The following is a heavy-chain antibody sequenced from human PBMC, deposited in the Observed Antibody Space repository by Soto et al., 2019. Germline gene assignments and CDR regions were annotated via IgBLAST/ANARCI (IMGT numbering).Heavy chain of an antibody. Sequence: SVKVSCKASGGTFSSYAISWVRLAPGQGLEWMGGIIPIFGTANYAQKFQGRVTITADESTSTAYMELGSLRSEDTAVYYCGGGRIAARYYYYGMDVSGQGTTVTVSS. D-gene: IGHD6-6*01. CDR2: IIPIFGTA. CDR1: GGTFSSYA. CDR3: GGGRIAARYYYYGMDV. J-gene: IGHJ6*02. V-gene: IGHV1-69*13.